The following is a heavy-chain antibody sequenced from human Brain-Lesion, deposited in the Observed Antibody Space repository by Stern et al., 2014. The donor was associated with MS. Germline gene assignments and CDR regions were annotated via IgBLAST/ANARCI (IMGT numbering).Heavy chain of an antibody. V-gene: IGHV4-39*01. D-gene: IGHD2-15*01. J-gene: IGHJ5*02. CDR3: AGEEDIRYCSGGSCTGNWFDP. CDR1: GGSVSSTSYA. Sequence: VQLEESGPGLVKPSETLSLTCTVAGGSVSSTSYAWAWIRQPPGKGLEWIGTIYYSGNTYHSPSLTSRLTISLDTSKNQFYLQLRSVTAADTAVYYCAGEEDIRYCSGGSCTGNWFDPWGQGTLVTVSS. CDR2: IYYSGNT.